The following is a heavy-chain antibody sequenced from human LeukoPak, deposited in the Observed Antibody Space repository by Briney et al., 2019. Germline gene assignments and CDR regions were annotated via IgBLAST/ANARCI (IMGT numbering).Heavy chain of an antibody. V-gene: IGHV1-8*01. CDR2: MNPNSGNT. Sequence: ASVKVSCTASGYTFTSYDINWVRQAPGQGLEWMGWMNPNSGNTGYAQKFQGRVTMTRNTSISTAYMELSSLRSEDTAVYYCARGHRRGTVVTPNGYWGQGTLVTVSS. CDR3: ARGHRRGTVVTPNGY. D-gene: IGHD4-23*01. CDR1: GYTFTSYD. J-gene: IGHJ4*02.